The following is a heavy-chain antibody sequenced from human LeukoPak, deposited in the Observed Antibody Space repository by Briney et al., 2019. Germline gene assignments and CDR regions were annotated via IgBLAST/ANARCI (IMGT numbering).Heavy chain of an antibody. CDR3: ARGHVGTVYFDY. CDR2: TWYDGTDK. J-gene: IGHJ4*02. V-gene: IGHV3-33*01. CDR1: GFTFSSYG. Sequence: GGSLRLSCAASGFTFSSYGMHWVRQAPGKGLEWVAVTWYDGTDKYYADSVKGRFTISRDNSKNTLYLQMNSLRAEDTAVYYCARGHVGTVYFDYWGQGTLVTVSS. D-gene: IGHD4-17*01.